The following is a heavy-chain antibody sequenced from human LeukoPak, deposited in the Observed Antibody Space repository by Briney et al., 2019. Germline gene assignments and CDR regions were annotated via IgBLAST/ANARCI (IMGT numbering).Heavy chain of an antibody. Sequence: GGSLRLSCAASGFTFSSYAMTWVRQAPGKGLEWLSAIGGDSCCASYPDSVKGRFTISRDNSKNTLYLQMNSLRAEDTAVYFCVKRVTTVEPSVVDVWGQGTAVTVSS. D-gene: IGHD4-23*01. CDR3: VKRVTTVEPSVVDV. V-gene: IGHV3-23*01. CDR1: GFTFSSYA. J-gene: IGHJ6*02. CDR2: IGGDSCCA.